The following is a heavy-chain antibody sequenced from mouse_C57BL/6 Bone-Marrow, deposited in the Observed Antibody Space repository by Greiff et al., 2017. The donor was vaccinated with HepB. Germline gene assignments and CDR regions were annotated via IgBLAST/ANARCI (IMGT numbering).Heavy chain of an antibody. D-gene: IGHD1-1*01. CDR2: IYPGSGST. CDR1: GYTFTSYW. J-gene: IGHJ1*03. CDR3: ASVTTVVGWYFDV. V-gene: IGHV1-55*01. Sequence: VQLQQPGAELVKPGASVKMSCKASGYTFTSYWITWVKQRPGQGLEWIGDIYPGSGSTNYNEKFKSKATLTVDTSSSTAYMQLSSLTSEDSAVYYCASVTTVVGWYFDVWGTGTTVTVSS.